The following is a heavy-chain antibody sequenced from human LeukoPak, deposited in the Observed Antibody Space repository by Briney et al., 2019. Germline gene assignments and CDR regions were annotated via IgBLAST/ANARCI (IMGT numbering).Heavy chain of an antibody. CDR1: GGSISSGSYY. CDR2: IYTSGST. Sequence: PSETLSLTCTVSGGSISSGSYYWSWIRQPAGKGLEWIGRIYTSGSTNYNPSLKSRVTISVDTSKNQFSLKLSSVTAAGTAVYYCARGVATINFDYWGQGTLVTVSS. CDR3: ARGVATINFDY. J-gene: IGHJ4*02. V-gene: IGHV4-61*02. D-gene: IGHD5-24*01.